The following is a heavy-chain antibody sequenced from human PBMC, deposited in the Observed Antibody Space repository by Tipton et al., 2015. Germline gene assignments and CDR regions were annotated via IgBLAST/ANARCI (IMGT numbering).Heavy chain of an antibody. Sequence: TLSLTCSVSGDSISSSNWWSWVRQPPGKGLEWIGEIHHGGSTNYNPSLKSRVTMSVDTSKNQFSLKLSSVTAADTAVYYCGRGLLVWGQGSRVTVSS. D-gene: IGHD2-8*02. CDR3: GRGLLV. V-gene: IGHV4-4*02. J-gene: IGHJ4*02. CDR2: IHHGGST. CDR1: GDSISSSNW.